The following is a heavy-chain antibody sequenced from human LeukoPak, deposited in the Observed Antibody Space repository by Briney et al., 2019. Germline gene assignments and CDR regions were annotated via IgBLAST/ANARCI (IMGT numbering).Heavy chain of an antibody. Sequence: PGGSLRLSCAASGFSFEDNAMHWVRQAPGKGLEWVSSISWFSESIGYADSVKGRFTISRDNAKNSLYLQMNSLRAEDTALYYCAKDMRSGYDLDAFDIWGQGTMVTVSS. V-gene: IGHV3-9*01. D-gene: IGHD5-12*01. J-gene: IGHJ3*02. CDR2: ISWFSESI. CDR1: GFSFEDNA. CDR3: AKDMRSGYDLDAFDI.